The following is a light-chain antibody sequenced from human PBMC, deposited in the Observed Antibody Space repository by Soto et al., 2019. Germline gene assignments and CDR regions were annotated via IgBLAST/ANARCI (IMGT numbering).Light chain of an antibody. J-gene: IGLJ3*02. CDR3: SSFTTAYTWL. Sequence: QSALTQPASVSGSPGQSITISCTGTNSDVGGHNYVSWYQHHPGKAPKLLIYEVSNRPSGVSDRFSGSKSGNTASLTISGLQTEDEADYYCSSFTTAYTWLFGGGTELTVL. V-gene: IGLV2-14*01. CDR1: NSDVGGHNY. CDR2: EVS.